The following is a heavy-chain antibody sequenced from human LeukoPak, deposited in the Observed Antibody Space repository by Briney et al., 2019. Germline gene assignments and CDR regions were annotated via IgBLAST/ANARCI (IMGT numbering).Heavy chain of an antibody. J-gene: IGHJ3*02. D-gene: IGHD3-22*01. Sequence: SETLSLTCTVSGGSISSYYWSWIRQPAGKGLEWIGRIYTSGSTNYNPSLKSRVTMSVDTSKNQFSLKLSSVTAADTAVYYCARDTYYYNSDTSWSDVFDIWGQGTMVTVSS. CDR3: ARDTYYYNSDTSWSDVFDI. CDR2: IYTSGST. V-gene: IGHV4-4*07. CDR1: GGSISSYY.